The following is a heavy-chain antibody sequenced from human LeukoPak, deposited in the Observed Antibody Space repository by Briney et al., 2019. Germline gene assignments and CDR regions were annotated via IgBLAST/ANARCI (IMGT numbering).Heavy chain of an antibody. CDR1: GYTFTSYG. CDR2: ISAYNGNA. Sequence: GASVKVSCKASGYTFTSYGISWVRQAPGQGLEWMGWISAYNGNANYAQKLQGRVTMTEDTSTDTAYMELSSLRSEDTAVYYCATLVRGVIGYWGQGTLVTVSS. V-gene: IGHV1-18*01. D-gene: IGHD3-10*01. CDR3: ATLVRGVIGY. J-gene: IGHJ4*02.